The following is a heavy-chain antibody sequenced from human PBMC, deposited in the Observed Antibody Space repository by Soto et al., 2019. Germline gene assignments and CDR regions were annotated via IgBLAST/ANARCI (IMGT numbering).Heavy chain of an antibody. CDR1: GGSISSYY. D-gene: IGHD3-3*01. J-gene: IGHJ6*02. Sequence: SETLSLTCTVSGGSISSYYWSWIRQPPGKGLEWIGYIYYSGSTNYNPSLKSRVTISVDTSKNQFSLKLSSVTAADTAVYYCARAYYDFWSAGWAGGMDVWGQGTTVTVSS. CDR2: IYYSGST. V-gene: IGHV4-59*01. CDR3: ARAYYDFWSAGWAGGMDV.